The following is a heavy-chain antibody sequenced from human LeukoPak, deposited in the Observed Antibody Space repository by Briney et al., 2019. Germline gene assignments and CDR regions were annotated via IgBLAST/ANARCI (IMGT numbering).Heavy chain of an antibody. CDR2: IIPIFGTA. CDR1: GGTFSSYA. Sequence: ASVKVSCKASGGTFSSYAISWVRQAPGQGLEWMGGIIPIFGTANYAQKFQGRVTITTDESTSTAYMELSSLRSEDTAVYYCARDTSAAGTFDPWGQGTLVTVSS. J-gene: IGHJ5*02. D-gene: IGHD6-13*01. V-gene: IGHV1-69*05. CDR3: ARDTSAAGTFDP.